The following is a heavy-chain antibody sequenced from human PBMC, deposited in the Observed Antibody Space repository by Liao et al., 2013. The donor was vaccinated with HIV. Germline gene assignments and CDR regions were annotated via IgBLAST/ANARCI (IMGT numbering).Heavy chain of an antibody. CDR1: GGSIAGGGHF. V-gene: IGHV4-61*02. CDR2: IYDSGRT. D-gene: IGHD2-21*01. Sequence: QVQLQESGPGLVKPSQTLSLTCTVSGGSIAGGGHFWSWIRRPAGKGLEWIGRIYDSGRTNYNPSLRSRVTISVDSSNNQFSLTLISVTAADTALYYCARDGGGDCGGVCLNYWGQGTLVTVSS. J-gene: IGHJ4*02. CDR3: ARDGGGDCGGVCLNY.